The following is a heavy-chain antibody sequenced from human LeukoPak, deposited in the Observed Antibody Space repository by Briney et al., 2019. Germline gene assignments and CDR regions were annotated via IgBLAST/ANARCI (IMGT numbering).Heavy chain of an antibody. CDR1: GFTFSDYY. J-gene: IGHJ6*02. D-gene: IGHD2-2*01. Sequence: PGGSLRLSCAASGFTFSDYYMSWIRQAPGKGLEWVSHISSSRSYTNYADSVRGRFIISRDNAKNSLYLQMNSLRAEDTAVYYCARDCSSTSCYVFWEPGYGMDVWGQGTTVTVSS. V-gene: IGHV3-11*06. CDR3: ARDCSSTSCYVFWEPGYGMDV. CDR2: ISSSRSYT.